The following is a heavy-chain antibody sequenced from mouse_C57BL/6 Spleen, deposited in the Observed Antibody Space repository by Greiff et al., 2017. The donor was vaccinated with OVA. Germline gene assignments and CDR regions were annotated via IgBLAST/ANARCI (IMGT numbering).Heavy chain of an antibody. CDR2: IDPSDSET. D-gene: IGHD2-5*01. V-gene: IGHV1-52*01. CDR1: GYTFTSYW. J-gene: IGHJ1*03. CDR3: ASQGDYSNPYWYFDV. Sequence: QVQLQQPGPELVRPGSSVKLSCKASGYTFTSYWMHWVKQRPIQGLEWIGNIDPSDSETHYNQKFKDKATLTVDKSTSTAYMQLSSLTSEDSAVYYCASQGDYSNPYWYFDVWGTGTTVTVSS.